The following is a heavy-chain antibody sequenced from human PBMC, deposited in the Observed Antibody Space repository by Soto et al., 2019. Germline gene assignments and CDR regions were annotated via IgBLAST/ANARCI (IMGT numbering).Heavy chain of an antibody. Sequence: ASETLSLTCAVYGGSFSGYYWSWIRQPPGKGLEWIGEINHSGSTNYNTSLKTRGTRSEDQSKNQYSLKLSSVTSADTAVYYCARCRNDPWYYDFGRGYYTPYYLDYWDQGSLVTVSS. V-gene: IGHV4-34*01. CDR1: GGSFSGYY. J-gene: IGHJ4*02. CDR2: INHSGST. CDR3: ARCRNDPWYYDFGRGYYTPYYLDY. D-gene: IGHD3-3*01.